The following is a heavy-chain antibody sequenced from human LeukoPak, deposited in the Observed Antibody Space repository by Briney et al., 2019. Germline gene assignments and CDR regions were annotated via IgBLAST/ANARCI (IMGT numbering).Heavy chain of an antibody. CDR1: GFSFSSYG. V-gene: IGHV3-23*01. J-gene: IGHJ4*02. D-gene: IGHD3-22*01. CDR2: ISGHGGVT. Sequence: GGSLRLSCAASGFSFSSYGMSWVRQAPGKGLEWVSSISGHGGVTYYADSVKGRVTISRDNSNNTLHLQMNSLRAEDTAVYYCAKVSNITMRVVVITGFDYWGQGTLVTVSS. CDR3: AKVSNITMRVVVITGFDY.